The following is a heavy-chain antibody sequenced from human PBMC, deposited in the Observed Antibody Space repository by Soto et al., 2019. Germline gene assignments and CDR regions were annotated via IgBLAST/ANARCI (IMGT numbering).Heavy chain of an antibody. CDR2: IYWNDDK. D-gene: IGHD1-26*01. Sequence: SGPTLVNPTQTLTLTCTFSGFSLSTRAVGVGWIRQPPGKALEWLALIYWNDDKRYSPSLKNRLTITKDTSKNHVVLTMTNMDPVDTATYYCAHRHELGSFDIWGQGTRVTVSS. J-gene: IGHJ3*02. CDR3: AHRHELGSFDI. CDR1: GFSLSTRAVG. V-gene: IGHV2-5*01.